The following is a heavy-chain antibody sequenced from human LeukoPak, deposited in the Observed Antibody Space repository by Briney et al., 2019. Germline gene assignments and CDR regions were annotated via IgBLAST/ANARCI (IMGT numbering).Heavy chain of an antibody. CDR3: ARGYCSSTSCYDPYFQH. J-gene: IGHJ1*01. Sequence: SETLSLTCAVSGGSISSYYWSWIRQPPGKGLEWIGYIYYSGSTNYNPSLKSRVTISVDKSKNQFSLKLSSVTAADTAVYYCARGYCSSTSCYDPYFQHWGQGTLVTVSS. D-gene: IGHD2-2*01. CDR2: IYYSGST. V-gene: IGHV4-59*12. CDR1: GGSISSYY.